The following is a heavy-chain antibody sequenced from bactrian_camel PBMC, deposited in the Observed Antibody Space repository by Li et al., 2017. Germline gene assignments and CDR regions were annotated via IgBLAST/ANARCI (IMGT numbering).Heavy chain of an antibody. V-gene: IGHV3S10*01. CDR3: AEGRGSRGEHCHSLNY. D-gene: IGHD6*01. J-gene: IGHJ4*01. CDR2: VDFDGSP. CDR1: GFTFSTYY. Sequence: VQLVESGGGLVQPGGSLRLSCAASGFTFSTYYMSWVHQAPGKEREGVAAVDFDGSPYYADSVKSRFTISKDKAKHTLSLQMNNLQPEDTAMYYCAEGRGSRGEHCHSLNYWGQGTQVTVS.